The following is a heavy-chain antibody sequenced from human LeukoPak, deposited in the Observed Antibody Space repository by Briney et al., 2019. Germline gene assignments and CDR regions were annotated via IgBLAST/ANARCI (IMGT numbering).Heavy chain of an antibody. CDR1: GFTFSSYA. D-gene: IGHD3-3*01. Sequence: GGSLRLSCAASGFTFSSYAMSWVRQAPGKGLEWVSAVSGNGAGTFYTDSVKGRFTISRDNSRHTLYLQMDSLRAEDTAVYYCAKVWADYDFWSAYYWYFDLWGRGTLVTVSS. CDR3: AKVWADYDFWSAYYWYFDL. CDR2: VSGNGAGT. V-gene: IGHV3-23*01. J-gene: IGHJ2*01.